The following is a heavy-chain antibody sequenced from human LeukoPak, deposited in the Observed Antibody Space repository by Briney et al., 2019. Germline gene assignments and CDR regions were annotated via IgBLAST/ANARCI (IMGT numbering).Heavy chain of an antibody. CDR3: ARVGHTIFGVVIIRPIRRGNWYFDL. D-gene: IGHD3-3*01. J-gene: IGHJ2*01. Sequence: GASVKVSCKASGYTFTSYDINWVRQATGQGLEWMGWMNPNSGNTGYAQKFQGRVTMTRNTSISTAYMELSSLRSEDTAVYYCARVGHTIFGVVIIRPIRRGNWYFDLWGRGTLVTVSS. CDR1: GYTFTSYD. V-gene: IGHV1-8*01. CDR2: MNPNSGNT.